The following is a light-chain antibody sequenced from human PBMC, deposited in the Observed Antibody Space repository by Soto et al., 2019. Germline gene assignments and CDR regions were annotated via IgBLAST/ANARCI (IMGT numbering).Light chain of an antibody. Sequence: EVVMRQSPATLSVSPGERATLSCRASQSVSSNLAWYQQKPGQAPRLLSYGASTRATGIPARFSGSGSGTDFTLTISSLQPEDFATYYCQQSYSTPITFGQGTRLEIK. CDR1: QSVSSN. V-gene: IGKV3-15*01. CDR2: GAS. J-gene: IGKJ5*01. CDR3: QQSYSTPIT.